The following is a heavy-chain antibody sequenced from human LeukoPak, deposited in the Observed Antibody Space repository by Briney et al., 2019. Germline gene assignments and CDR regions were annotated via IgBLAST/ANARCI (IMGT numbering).Heavy chain of an antibody. V-gene: IGHV3-11*01. Sequence: GGSMRLSCAAYGFNISDYYMSCISQAPGKRLEWDSYISSSGSAIYYADSVKGRFTISRDNAKNSLYLQMNSLRAEDTAVCYCARVLGYSYGWGLGYFDYWGQGTLVTVSS. CDR3: ARVLGYSYGWGLGYFDY. CDR1: GFNISDYY. J-gene: IGHJ4*02. CDR2: ISSSGSAI. D-gene: IGHD5-18*01.